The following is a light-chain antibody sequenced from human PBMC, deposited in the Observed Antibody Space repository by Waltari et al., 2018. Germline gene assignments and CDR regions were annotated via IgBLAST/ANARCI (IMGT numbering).Light chain of an antibody. V-gene: IGKV3-20*01. CDR1: HGVSKAV. Sequence: WRASHGVSKAVAWYQQKPGQAPRLLIFGSSNRATGIPDRFSGSGSETDFSLTISRLEPEDFAVYYCQHYVRLPATFGRGTKVEIK. CDR3: QHYVRLPAT. CDR2: GSS. J-gene: IGKJ1*01.